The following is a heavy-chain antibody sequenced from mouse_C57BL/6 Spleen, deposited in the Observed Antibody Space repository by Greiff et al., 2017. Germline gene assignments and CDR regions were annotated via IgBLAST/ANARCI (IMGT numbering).Heavy chain of an antibody. V-gene: IGHV1-64*01. J-gene: IGHJ2*01. D-gene: IGHD1-1*01. CDR3: AITTVGATNY. CDR2: IHPNSGST. CDR1: GYTFTSYW. Sequence: QVQLQQPGAELVKPGASVKLSCKASGYTFTSYWMHWVKQRPGQGLEWIGLIHPNSGSTNYNEKFKSKATLTVDKSSSTAYMQLSSLTSEDSAVYYCAITTVGATNYWGQGTTLTVSS.